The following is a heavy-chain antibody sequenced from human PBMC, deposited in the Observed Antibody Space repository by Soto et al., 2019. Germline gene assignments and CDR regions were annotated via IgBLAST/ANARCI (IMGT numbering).Heavy chain of an antibody. Sequence: QVQLVQSGAEVKKPGSSVKVSCKASGGTFSSYTISWVRQAPGQGLEWMGRIIPILGIANYAQKFQGRVTITTDKSTSTAYMELSSLRSEDTAVYYCASHYGDYRNWFDPWGQGTLVTVSS. V-gene: IGHV1-69*02. CDR3: ASHYGDYRNWFDP. CDR1: GGTFSSYT. CDR2: IIPILGIA. J-gene: IGHJ5*02. D-gene: IGHD4-17*01.